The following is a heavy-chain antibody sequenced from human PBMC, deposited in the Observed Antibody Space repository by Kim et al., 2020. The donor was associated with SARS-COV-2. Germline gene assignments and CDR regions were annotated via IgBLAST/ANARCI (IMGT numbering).Heavy chain of an antibody. CDR3: ARFAAHPKQQLVY. CDR1: GYSFTSYW. V-gene: IGHV5-10-1*01. J-gene: IGHJ4*02. Sequence: GESLKISCKGSGYSFTSYWISWVRQMPGKGLEWMGRIDPSDSYTNYSPSFQGHVTISADKSISTAYLQWSSLKASDTAMYYCARFAAHPKQQLVYWGQGTLVTVSS. D-gene: IGHD6-13*01. CDR2: IDPSDSYT.